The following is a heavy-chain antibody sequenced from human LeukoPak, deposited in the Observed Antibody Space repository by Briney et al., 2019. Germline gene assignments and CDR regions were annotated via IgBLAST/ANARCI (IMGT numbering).Heavy chain of an antibody. V-gene: IGHV4-31*03. Sequence: PSETLSLTCTVSGVSLSSGGYYWSWIRHLPGKGLEWIGYIYYNGNSYSNPSLKNRLTISVATSKNQFSLKVNSVTAADTAVYYCARAQSDLQFFDFWGQGTLVTVSS. CDR1: GVSLSSGGYY. CDR3: ARAQSDLQFFDF. CDR2: IYYNGNS. D-gene: IGHD3/OR15-3a*01. J-gene: IGHJ4*02.